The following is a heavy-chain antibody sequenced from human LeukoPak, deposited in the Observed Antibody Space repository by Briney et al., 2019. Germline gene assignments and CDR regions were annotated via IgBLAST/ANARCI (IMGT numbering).Heavy chain of an antibody. J-gene: IGHJ6*03. CDR3: ARDAYYYDSSGYLYYYYYYYMDV. D-gene: IGHD3-22*01. Sequence: PGGSLRLSCAASGFTFDDYGMSWVRQAPGKGLEWVSSISSSSSYIYYADSLKGRFTISRDNAKNSLYLQMNSLRAEGTAVYYCARDAYYYDSSGYLYYYYYYYMDVWGKGTTVTVSS. V-gene: IGHV3-21*01. CDR1: GFTFDDYG. CDR2: ISSSSSYI.